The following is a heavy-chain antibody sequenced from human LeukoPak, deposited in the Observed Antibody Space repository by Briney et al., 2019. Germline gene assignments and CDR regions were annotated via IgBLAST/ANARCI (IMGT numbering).Heavy chain of an antibody. CDR2: INSDGSST. CDR3: ARVTSAYCGGDCYSYYYYYMDV. CDR1: GFTFRSYW. D-gene: IGHD2-21*02. V-gene: IGHV3-74*01. Sequence: PGGSLRLSCAASGFTFRSYWMHWVRQAPGKGLVWVSRINSDGSSTNYADSVKGRFTISRDNAKHTLYLQMNSLRAEDTAVYYCARVTSAYCGGDCYSYYYYYMDVWGKGTTVTVSS. J-gene: IGHJ6*03.